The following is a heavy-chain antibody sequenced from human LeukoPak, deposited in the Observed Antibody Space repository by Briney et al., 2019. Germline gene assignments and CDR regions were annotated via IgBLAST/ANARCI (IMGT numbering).Heavy chain of an antibody. CDR1: GFAFSSYN. D-gene: IGHD5-24*01. CDR3: ARGRDGSQSPIDD. V-gene: IGHV3-21*01. Sequence: GGSLRLSCAASGFAFSSYNMNWVRQAPGKGLEWVSSISSSSSYIYYADSVRGRFTISRDNAKNSLYLQMNSLRAEDTAVYYCARGRDGSQSPIDDWGQGTLVTVSS. J-gene: IGHJ4*02. CDR2: ISSSSSYI.